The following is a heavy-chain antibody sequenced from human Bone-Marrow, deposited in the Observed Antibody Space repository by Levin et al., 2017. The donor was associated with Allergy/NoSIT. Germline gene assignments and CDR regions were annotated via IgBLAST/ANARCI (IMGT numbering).Heavy chain of an antibody. CDR1: GGSISSYY. V-gene: IGHV4-59*08. D-gene: IGHD3-22*01. CDR3: ARHAPGYYDY. Sequence: PSETLSLTCTVSGGSISSYYWSWIRQSPGKGLEWIGYIYYSGTTNYNPSLKSRVTISVDMSKNQFSLRLSSATAADTAVYYCARHAPGYYDYWGQGALITVSS. CDR2: IYYSGTT. J-gene: IGHJ4*02.